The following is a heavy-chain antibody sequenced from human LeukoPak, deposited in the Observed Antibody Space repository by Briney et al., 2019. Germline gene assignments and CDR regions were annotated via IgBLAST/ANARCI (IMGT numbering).Heavy chain of an antibody. Sequence: GGSLRLSCAASGFTFSSYGMPWVRQAPGKGLEWVAVIWYDGSNKYYADSVKGRFTISRDNSKNTLYLQMNSLRAEDTAVYYCARGEMATVYYFDYWGQGTLVTVSS. D-gene: IGHD5-24*01. CDR2: IWYDGSNK. V-gene: IGHV3-33*01. CDR1: GFTFSSYG. CDR3: ARGEMATVYYFDY. J-gene: IGHJ4*02.